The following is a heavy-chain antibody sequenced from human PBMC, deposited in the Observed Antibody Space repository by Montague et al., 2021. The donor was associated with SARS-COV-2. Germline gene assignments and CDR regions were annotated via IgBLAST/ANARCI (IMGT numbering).Heavy chain of an antibody. J-gene: IGHJ6*02. CDR3: ARVGRQQLVRLSGMGA. V-gene: IGHV4-39*07. CDR1: GGSISSSSYY. D-gene: IGHD6-13*01. Sequence: SETLSLTCTVSGGSISSSSYYWGWIRQPPGKGLEWIGSIYYSGSTYYNPSLKSRVAISVDTSKNQFSLKLSSVTAADTAVYYCARVGRQQLVRLSGMGAWGQGTTVTVSS. CDR2: IYYSGST.